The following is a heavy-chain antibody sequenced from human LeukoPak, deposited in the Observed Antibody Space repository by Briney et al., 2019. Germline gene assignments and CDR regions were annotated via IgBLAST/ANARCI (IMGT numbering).Heavy chain of an antibody. CDR2: ISYDGGNK. V-gene: IGHV3-30*18. J-gene: IGHJ4*02. CDR3: AKDRFSGILTGYYKAPLGD. CDR1: GFTFSSYG. Sequence: PGRSLRLSCAASGFTFSSYGMHWVRQAPGKGLEWVAVISYDGGNKHYADPVKGRFTISRDNSKNMLYLQMNSLRAEDTAVYYCAKDRFSGILTGYYKAPLGDWGQGTLVTVSS. D-gene: IGHD3-9*01.